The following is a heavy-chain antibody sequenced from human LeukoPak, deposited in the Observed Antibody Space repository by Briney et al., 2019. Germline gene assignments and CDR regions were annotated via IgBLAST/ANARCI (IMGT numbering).Heavy chain of an antibody. CDR3: ARELELWSYDY. CDR2: INPNSGGT. V-gene: IGHV1-2*06. J-gene: IGHJ4*02. CDR1: GYTFTGYY. Sequence: ASVKVSRKASGYTFTGYYMHWLRQAPGQGLEWMGRINPNSGGTNYAQKFQGRVTMTRDTSISTAYMELSRLRSDNTAVYYCARELELWSYDYWGQGTLVTVSS. D-gene: IGHD1-7*01.